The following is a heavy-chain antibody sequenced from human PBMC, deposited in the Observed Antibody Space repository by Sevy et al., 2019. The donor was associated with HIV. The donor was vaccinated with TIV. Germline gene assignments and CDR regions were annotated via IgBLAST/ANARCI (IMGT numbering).Heavy chain of an antibody. CDR3: AKAGVRVGGTFDLFYFDY. V-gene: IGHV3-23*01. CDR2: ISGSGVTT. CDR1: GFTFSTYA. J-gene: IGHJ4*02. D-gene: IGHD6-19*01. Sequence: GGSLRLSCAASGFTFSTYAMSWVRQAPGKGLEWVSGISGSGVTTYYADSVKGRFTISRGNSKNTLYLQMNSLTAEDTAVYYCAKAGVRVGGTFDLFYFDYWGQGTLVTVSS.